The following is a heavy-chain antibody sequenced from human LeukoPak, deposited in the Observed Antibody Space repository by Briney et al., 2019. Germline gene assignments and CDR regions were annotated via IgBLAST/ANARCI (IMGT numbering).Heavy chain of an antibody. J-gene: IGHJ5*02. CDR3: AKDRGDYTNWFDP. Sequence: GGSLRLSCAASGFIFSSFGMHRVRQAPGKGLEWVAFIRYDGSNKYYADSVKGRFTISRDNSKNTLYLQMNSPRAEDTAIYYCAKDRGDYTNWFDPWGQGTLVTVSS. D-gene: IGHD4-17*01. CDR1: GFIFSSFG. CDR2: IRYDGSNK. V-gene: IGHV3-30*02.